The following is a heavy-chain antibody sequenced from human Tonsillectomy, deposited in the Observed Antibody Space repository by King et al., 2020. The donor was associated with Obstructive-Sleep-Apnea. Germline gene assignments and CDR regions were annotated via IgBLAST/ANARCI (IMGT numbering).Heavy chain of an antibody. CDR2: IYYSGST. V-gene: IGHV4-31*03. J-gene: IGHJ5*02. D-gene: IGHD3-9*01. Sequence: VQLQESGPGLVKPSQTLSLTCTVSGGSVSIGGYYWSWIRQHPGKGLEWIGYIYYSGSTFYNPSLKSRVTISVDTSKNQFSLKVRSVTAADTAVYYCARARYYDLLTGNGENNWFGPWGQGTLVTVSS. CDR3: ARARYYDLLTGNGENNWFGP. CDR1: GGSVSIGGYY.